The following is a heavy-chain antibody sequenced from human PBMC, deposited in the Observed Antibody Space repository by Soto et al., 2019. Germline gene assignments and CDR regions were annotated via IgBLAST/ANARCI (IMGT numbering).Heavy chain of an antibody. D-gene: IGHD3-3*01. V-gene: IGHV3-72*01. Sequence: EVQLLASGGGLVQPGGSLTLSCAASGFDFSGYAMSWVRQAPGKGLQWVGRSRNKANSYSTEYAASVKGRFSFSRDDSKNSLYLQMNSLKSEDSAVYYCARRKGRVTVFGVVEASDIWGQGTKVTVSS. CDR3: ARRKGRVTVFGVVEASDI. J-gene: IGHJ3*02. CDR2: SRNKANSYST. CDR1: GFDFSGYA.